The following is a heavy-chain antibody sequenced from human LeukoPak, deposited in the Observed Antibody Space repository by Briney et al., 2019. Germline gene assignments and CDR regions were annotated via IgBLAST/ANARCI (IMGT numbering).Heavy chain of an antibody. J-gene: IGHJ3*02. CDR3: ARADYVWGSYRYTTPAFDI. CDR2: IYHSGST. CDR1: GGSISSGGYS. V-gene: IGHV4-30-2*01. D-gene: IGHD3-16*02. Sequence: NPPQTLSLTCAVSGGSISSGGYSWSWIRQPPGKGLEWIGYIYHSGSTYYNPSLESRVTISVDRSKNQFSLKLSSVTAADTAVYYCARADYVWGSYRYTTPAFDIWGQGTMVTVSS.